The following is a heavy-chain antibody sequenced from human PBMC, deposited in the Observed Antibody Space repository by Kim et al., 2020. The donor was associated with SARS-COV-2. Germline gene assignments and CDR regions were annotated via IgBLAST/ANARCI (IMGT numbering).Heavy chain of an antibody. V-gene: IGHV4-34*01. Sequence: PSPKSRVTISVDTSKNPFSLKLSSVTAADTAVYYCATTRRGSSSSHAFDIWGQGTMVTVSS. CDR3: ATTRRGSSSSHAFDI. D-gene: IGHD6-13*01. J-gene: IGHJ3*02.